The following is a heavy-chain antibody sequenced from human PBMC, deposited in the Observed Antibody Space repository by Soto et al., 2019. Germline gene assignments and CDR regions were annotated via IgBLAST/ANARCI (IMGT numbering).Heavy chain of an antibody. CDR1: EFAFSRYW. V-gene: IGHV3-74*01. Sequence: GGSLRLSCVASEFAFSRYWMHWVRQPPGKGLEWVSRINTDGSSTDYADSVKGRFTISRDNAKNTLYLQMNSLRAEDTAIYYCASRGSESTYGYLFWGQGTLVTVSS. CDR2: INTDGSST. D-gene: IGHD5-18*01. J-gene: IGHJ4*02. CDR3: ASRGSESTYGYLF.